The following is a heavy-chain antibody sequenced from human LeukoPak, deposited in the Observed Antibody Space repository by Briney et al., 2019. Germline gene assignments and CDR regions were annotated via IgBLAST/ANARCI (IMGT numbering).Heavy chain of an antibody. CDR1: GGTFSSYA. D-gene: IGHD2-15*01. CDR3: ARARDYCSGGSCGPYYFDY. V-gene: IGHV1-69*05. Sequence: GASVKVSCKASGGTFSSYAISWVRQAPGQGLEWMGGIIPIFGTANYAQKFQGRVTITTDGSTSTAYMELSSLRSEDTAVYYCARARDYCSGGSCGPYYFDYWGQGTLVTVSS. J-gene: IGHJ4*02. CDR2: IIPIFGTA.